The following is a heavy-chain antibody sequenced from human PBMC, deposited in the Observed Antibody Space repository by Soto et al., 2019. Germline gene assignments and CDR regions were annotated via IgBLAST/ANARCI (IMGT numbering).Heavy chain of an antibody. V-gene: IGHV4-59*08. CDR2: IYYSGST. D-gene: IGHD6-6*01. J-gene: IGHJ3*02. Sequence: SETLSLTCTVSGGSISSYYWSWIRQPPGKGLEWIGYIYYSGSTNYNPSLKSRVTISVDTSKNQFSLKLSSVTAADTAVYYCARHGGYSSSRWVAFDIWGQGTMVTVSS. CDR1: GGSISSYY. CDR3: ARHGGYSSSRWVAFDI.